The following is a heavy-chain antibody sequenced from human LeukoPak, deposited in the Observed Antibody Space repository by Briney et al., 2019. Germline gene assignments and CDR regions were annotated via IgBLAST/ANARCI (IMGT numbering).Heavy chain of an antibody. Sequence: PGGSLRLSCAASGFTFSNYAMSWVRQAPGKGLEWVSAIRDSGGSTYYADSVKGRFTISRDNSKNTLYLQMNSLRAEDTAVYYCAKGLLRYLDWLCPFDYWGQGTLVTVSS. D-gene: IGHD3-9*01. J-gene: IGHJ4*02. CDR1: GFTFSNYA. CDR2: IRDSGGST. CDR3: AKGLLRYLDWLCPFDY. V-gene: IGHV3-23*01.